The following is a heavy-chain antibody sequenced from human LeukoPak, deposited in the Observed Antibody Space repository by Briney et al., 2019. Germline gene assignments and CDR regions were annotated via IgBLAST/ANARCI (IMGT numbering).Heavy chain of an antibody. V-gene: IGHV4-39*07. CDR3: ARDTMIVVENNWFDP. CDR2: IYYSGST. D-gene: IGHD3-22*01. Sequence: PSETLSLTCTVSGGSISISSYYWGWIRQPPGKGLEWIGSIYYSGSTYYNPSLKSRVTISVDTSKNQFSLKLSSVTAADTAVYYCARDTMIVVENNWFDPWGQGTLVTVSS. J-gene: IGHJ5*02. CDR1: GGSISISSYY.